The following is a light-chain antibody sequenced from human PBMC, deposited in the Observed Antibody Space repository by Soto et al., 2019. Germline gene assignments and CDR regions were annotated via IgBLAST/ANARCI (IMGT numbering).Light chain of an antibody. V-gene: IGLV2-8*01. J-gene: IGLJ1*01. CDR2: EVN. CDR3: SSHGGNSPYV. Sequence: QSALTQPPSASGSPGQSVAISCTGTTGDIGNYNFVSWYQQHPGKAPNLLIFEVNKRPSVAPDRFAGSKSGNTASLTVSGLQAEDEADYYCSSHGGNSPYVFGTGTKLTVL. CDR1: TGDIGNYNF.